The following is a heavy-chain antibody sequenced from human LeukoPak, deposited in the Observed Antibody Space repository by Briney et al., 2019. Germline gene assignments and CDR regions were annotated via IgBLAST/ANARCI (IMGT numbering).Heavy chain of an antibody. V-gene: IGHV3-23*01. CDR2: ISGSGGST. CDR1: GFTFSSYA. Sequence: GGSLRLSCAASGFTFSSYAMSWVRQAPGKGPEWVSAISGSGGSTYYADSVKGRFTISRDNSKNTLYLQMNSLRAEDTAVYYCAKDSLLCSSTSCYAWYFDLWGRGTLVTVSS. D-gene: IGHD2-2*01. J-gene: IGHJ2*01. CDR3: AKDSLLCSSTSCYAWYFDL.